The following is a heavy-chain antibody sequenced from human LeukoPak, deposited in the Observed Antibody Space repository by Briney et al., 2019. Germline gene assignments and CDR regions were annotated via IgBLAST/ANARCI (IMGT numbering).Heavy chain of an antibody. J-gene: IGHJ4*02. V-gene: IGHV3-30-3*01. D-gene: IGHD6-13*01. Sequence: GGSLRLSCAASGFTFSSYAMHWVRQAPGKGLEWVAVISYDGSNKYYADSVKGRFTISRDNSKTTLYLQMNSLRIEDTAVYYCARAQGIAAASDYWGQGTLVTVSS. CDR1: GFTFSSYA. CDR2: ISYDGSNK. CDR3: ARAQGIAAASDY.